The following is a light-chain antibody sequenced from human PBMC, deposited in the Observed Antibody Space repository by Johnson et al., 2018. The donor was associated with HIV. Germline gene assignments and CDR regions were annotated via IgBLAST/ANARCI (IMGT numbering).Light chain of an antibody. Sequence: QSVLTQPPSVSAAPGQNVNISCSGGSSNIGTNYVSWYQQFPGTAPKLLIYESTNRPSGIPDRLPGSKSGTSATLGISGLQTGDEADYYCGTWDSRLNVYLFGPGTKVTVL. CDR3: GTWDSRLNVYL. V-gene: IGLV1-51*02. CDR1: SSNIGTNY. J-gene: IGLJ1*01. CDR2: EST.